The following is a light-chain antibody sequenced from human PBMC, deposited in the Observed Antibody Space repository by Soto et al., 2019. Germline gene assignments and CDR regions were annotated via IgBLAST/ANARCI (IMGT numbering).Light chain of an antibody. V-gene: IGKV3-20*01. Sequence: EIVLTQSPGPLSLSPGERATLSCRASQSVTSTYLGWYQQKPGQAPSLLIYGASSRATGIPDRFSGSGSGTDFNLTISRLEPEDFAVYYCQQYVSPPITFGQGTRLEIK. CDR2: GAS. CDR3: QQYVSPPIT. J-gene: IGKJ5*01. CDR1: QSVTSTY.